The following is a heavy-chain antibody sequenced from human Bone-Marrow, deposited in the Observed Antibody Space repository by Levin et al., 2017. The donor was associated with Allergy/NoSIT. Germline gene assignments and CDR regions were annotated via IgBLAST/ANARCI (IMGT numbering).Heavy chain of an antibody. CDR3: TRDLLIITVTDGARYYGMDV. D-gene: IGHD6-19*01. Sequence: HPGGSLRLSCTTSGFNFGDYATSWFRQAPGKGLEWVGVHRSKTYGGTTEYAASVKGRFTISRDDSKSISYLQMNSLETEDTAAYYCTRDLLIITVTDGARYYGMDVWGEGTKVTVSA. CDR2: HRSKTYGGTT. J-gene: IGHJ6*04. CDR1: GFNFGDYA. V-gene: IGHV3-49*03.